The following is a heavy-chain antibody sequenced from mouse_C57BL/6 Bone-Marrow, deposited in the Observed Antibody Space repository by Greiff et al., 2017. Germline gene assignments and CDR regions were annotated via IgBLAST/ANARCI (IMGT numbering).Heavy chain of an antibody. CDR1: GYTFTSYW. CDR2: IHPNSGST. V-gene: IGHV1-64*01. CDR3: ARDYYGSSWGFAY. Sequence: QVQLQQPGAELVKPGASVKLSCKASGYTFTSYWMHWVKQRPGQGLEWIGMIHPNSGSTNYNEKFKSKATLTVDKSSSTAYMQLSSLTSEDSAVYYGARDYYGSSWGFAYWGQGTLVTVSA. D-gene: IGHD1-1*01. J-gene: IGHJ3*01.